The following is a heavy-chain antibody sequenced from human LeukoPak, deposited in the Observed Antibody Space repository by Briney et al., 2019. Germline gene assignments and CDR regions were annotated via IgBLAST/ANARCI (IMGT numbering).Heavy chain of an antibody. D-gene: IGHD4-17*01. J-gene: IGHJ5*02. Sequence: GESLKISCRGPGYRFTSHWIGWVRPMPGKGLEWMGIIFPGDSETRYSPSFQGQVTMSADKSSSTAYLQWSSLRASDTAMYYCARRGDNWFAPWGQGTLVTVA. CDR2: IFPGDSET. CDR1: GYRFTSHW. V-gene: IGHV5-51*01. CDR3: ARRGDNWFAP.